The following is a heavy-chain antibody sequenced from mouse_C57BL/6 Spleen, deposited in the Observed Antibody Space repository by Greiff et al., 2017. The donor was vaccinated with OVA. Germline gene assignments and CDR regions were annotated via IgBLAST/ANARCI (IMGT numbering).Heavy chain of an antibody. CDR1: GYTFTDYA. Sequence: VHLVESGPELVRPGVSVKISCKGSGYTFTDYAMHWVKQSHAKSLEWIGVISTYYGDASYNQKFKDKATMTVDKSSSTAYMELARLTSEDSAVYYCASLDSSGPGFAYWGQGTLVTVSA. J-gene: IGHJ3*01. D-gene: IGHD3-2*02. CDR3: ASLDSSGPGFAY. V-gene: IGHV1-67*01. CDR2: ISTYYGDA.